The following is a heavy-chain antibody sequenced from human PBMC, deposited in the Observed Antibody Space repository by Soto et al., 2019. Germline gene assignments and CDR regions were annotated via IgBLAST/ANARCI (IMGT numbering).Heavy chain of an antibody. CDR3: ARDTYYYASTNYYGFYY. V-gene: IGHV3-30*03. CDR1: GFTFSSYG. J-gene: IGHJ4*02. CDR2: ISYDGTYK. D-gene: IGHD3-22*01. Sequence: PGGSLRLSCAASGFTFSSYGMHWVRQAPGKGLEWVAVISYDGTYKYYADSVKGRFTISRDNSKNTLYLQMNSLRAEDTAVYYCARDTYYYASTNYYGFYYWGQGTLVTVSS.